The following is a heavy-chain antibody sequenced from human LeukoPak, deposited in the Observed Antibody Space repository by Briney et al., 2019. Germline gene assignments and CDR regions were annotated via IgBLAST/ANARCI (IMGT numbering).Heavy chain of an antibody. Sequence: PSETLSLTCTVSGGSIRSYYWGWIRQPPGKGLEWFGIIYHSGSTYYNPSLKSRVTISVDTSKNQFSLKLSSVTAADTAVYYCARVSGRFTWYFDLWGRGTLVTVSS. J-gene: IGHJ2*01. CDR2: IYHSGST. V-gene: IGHV4-38-2*02. CDR1: GGSIRSYY. CDR3: ARVSGRFTWYFDL.